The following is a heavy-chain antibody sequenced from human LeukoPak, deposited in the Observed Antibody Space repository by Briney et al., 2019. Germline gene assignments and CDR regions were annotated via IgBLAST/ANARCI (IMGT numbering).Heavy chain of an antibody. J-gene: IGHJ2*01. CDR1: GYTFTSYW. D-gene: IGHD3-10*01. CDR3: ARLGGDTYYFGSGSYPNWYFDL. Sequence: GESLKISCQASGYTFTSYWIGWVRHMPGKGLGCMGIIYPDDFDTTYSTSFQGQATISADKSFRIAYLQWSSLKASDSAIYYCARLGGDTYYFGSGSYPNWYFDLWGGGTLVTVSS. V-gene: IGHV5-51*01. CDR2: IYPDDFDT.